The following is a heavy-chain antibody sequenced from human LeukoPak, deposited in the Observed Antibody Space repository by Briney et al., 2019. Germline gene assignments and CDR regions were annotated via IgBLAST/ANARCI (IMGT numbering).Heavy chain of an antibody. CDR2: IYYSGST. Sequence: SQTLSLTCTVSGGSISSGSYYWSWIRQPPGKGLEWIGYIYYSGSTNYNPSLKSRVTISVDTSKNQFSLKLSSVTAADTAVYYCARDPYWGQGTLVTVSS. V-gene: IGHV4-61*01. J-gene: IGHJ4*02. CDR1: GGSISSGSYY. CDR3: ARDPY.